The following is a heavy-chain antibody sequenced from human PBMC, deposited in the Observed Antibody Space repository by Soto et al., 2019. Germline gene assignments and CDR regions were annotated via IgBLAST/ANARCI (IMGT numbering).Heavy chain of an antibody. CDR1: GGSISSYY. CDR3: ARLWGCSVDY. V-gene: IGHV4-59*08. Sequence: QVQLQESGPGLVKPSETLSLTSTVCGGSISSYYWSWIRQPPGKGLEWIGYIYYSGSTNYNPSLKSRVTISVDTSKNQFSLKLSSVTAADTAVYYCARLWGCSVDYWGQGTLVTVSS. CDR2: IYYSGST. D-gene: IGHD3-16*01. J-gene: IGHJ4*02.